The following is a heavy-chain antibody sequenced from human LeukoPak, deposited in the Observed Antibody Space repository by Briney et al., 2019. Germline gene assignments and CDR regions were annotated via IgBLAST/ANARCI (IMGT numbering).Heavy chain of an antibody. CDR2: MYHCGRT. D-gene: IGHD4-4*01. CDR1: GGSINSDY. J-gene: IGHJ3*02. Sequence: SETLSLTCSVSGGSINSDYWNWIRRPPGKGLEWIGYMYHCGRTNYNPSLKSRVTISIDKPKKQFSLKLISVTAADTAIYYCARVGGMTTVNNAAFDIWGQGTMVTVSS. CDR3: ARVGGMTTVNNAAFDI. V-gene: IGHV4-59*01.